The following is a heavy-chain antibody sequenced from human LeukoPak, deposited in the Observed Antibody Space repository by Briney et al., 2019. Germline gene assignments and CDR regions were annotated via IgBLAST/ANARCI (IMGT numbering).Heavy chain of an antibody. J-gene: IGHJ6*03. CDR2: MNPNSGNT. CDR3: ARAGLVLDWLLRSGYYYYYMDV. CDR1: GYTFTSYD. D-gene: IGHD3-9*01. Sequence: ASVKVSCKASGYTFTSYDINWVQQATGQGLEWMGRMNPNSGNTGYAQKFQGRVTMTRNTSISTAYMELSSLRSEDTAVYYCARAGLVLDWLLRSGYYYYYMDVWGKGTTVTVSS. V-gene: IGHV1-8*01.